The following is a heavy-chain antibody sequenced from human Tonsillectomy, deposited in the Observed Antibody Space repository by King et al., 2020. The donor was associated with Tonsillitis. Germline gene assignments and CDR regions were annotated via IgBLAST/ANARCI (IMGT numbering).Heavy chain of an antibody. J-gene: IGHJ6*02. CDR2: IASKTDGGTT. D-gene: IGHD5-18*01. V-gene: IGHV3-15*04. CDR3: PTQISGYQRGYNYYGMDV. CDR1: GFTFRNAW. Sequence: VQLVESGGGLVKPGGSLRLSCAGSGFTFRNAWMSWVRQAPGKGLEWGGRIASKTDGGTTYYAAPVKGRFTISRDDSKNTVYLQMSSLKTEDTAVYYCPTQISGYQRGYNYYGMDVWGQGTTVIVSS.